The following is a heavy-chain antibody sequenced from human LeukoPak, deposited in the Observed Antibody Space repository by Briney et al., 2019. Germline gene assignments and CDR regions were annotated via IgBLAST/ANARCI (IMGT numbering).Heavy chain of an antibody. CDR2: IIPIFGTA. Sequence: GASVKVSCKASGYTFTGYYMHWVRQAPGQGLEWMGGIIPIFGTANYAQKFQGRVTITADESTSTAYMELSSLRSEDTAVYYCARGESREATGLSDWGQGTLVTVSS. CDR1: GYTFTGYY. V-gene: IGHV1-69*13. CDR3: ARGESREATGLSD. D-gene: IGHD5-12*01. J-gene: IGHJ4*02.